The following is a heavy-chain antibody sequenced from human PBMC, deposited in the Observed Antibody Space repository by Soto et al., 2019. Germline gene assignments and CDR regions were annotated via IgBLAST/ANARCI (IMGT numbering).Heavy chain of an antibody. CDR2: ISYDGSNK. D-gene: IGHD6-19*01. CDR3: AREIAVAGYYYYYYGMDV. CDR1: GFTFSSYA. Sequence: GSLRLSCAASGFTFSSYAMHWVRQAPGKGLEWVAVISYDGSNKYYADSVKGRFTISRDNSKNTLYLQMNSLRAEDTAVYYCAREIAVAGYYYYYYGMDVWGQGTTVTVSS. V-gene: IGHV3-30-3*01. J-gene: IGHJ6*02.